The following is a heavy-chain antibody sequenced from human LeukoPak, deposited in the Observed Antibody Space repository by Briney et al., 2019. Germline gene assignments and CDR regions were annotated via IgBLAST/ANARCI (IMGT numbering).Heavy chain of an antibody. D-gene: IGHD5-12*01. V-gene: IGHV3-7*01. CDR2: IKRDGSEQ. Sequence: GGSLRLSCAASGFTSRYYMNWVRQAPGKGLEWVASIKRDGSEQDYVDSVKGRFTISRDNAKNSLYLQMNSLRAEDTAVYYCAKGGQPMWLRRFTHFDYWGQGALVTVSS. CDR1: GFTSRYY. CDR3: AKGGQPMWLRRFTHFDY. J-gene: IGHJ4*02.